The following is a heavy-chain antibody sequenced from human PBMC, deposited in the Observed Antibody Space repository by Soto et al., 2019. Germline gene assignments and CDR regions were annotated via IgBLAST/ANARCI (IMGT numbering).Heavy chain of an antibody. D-gene: IGHD6-19*01. V-gene: IGHV4-39*01. CDR1: GGSISSSSYY. CDR3: ARLEGGAGIAVAAHYGMDV. J-gene: IGHJ6*02. Sequence: QLQLQESGPGLVKPSETLSLTCTVSGGSISSSSYYWGWIRQPPGKGLEWIGSIYYSGRSYYNPSLQSRVTKSVDPYKNQFSLQLSSVNAADTAVYYCARLEGGAGIAVAAHYGMDVWRQVTTVTVS. CDR2: IYYSGRS.